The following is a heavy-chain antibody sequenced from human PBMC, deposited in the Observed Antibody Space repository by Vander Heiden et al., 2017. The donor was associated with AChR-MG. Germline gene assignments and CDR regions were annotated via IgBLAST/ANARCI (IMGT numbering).Heavy chain of an antibody. Sequence: QVQLQESGAGLVHPSGTLSLTCAVSGGSISRSNWWSWVRKPPGKGMEWIGEIYHSGSNNYKPSLKGRVTISVDKSKNQFSLELSSVTAAETAVYYCARVAVVAATPFDDWGQGTLVTVSS. CDR3: ARVAVVAATPFDD. V-gene: IGHV4-4*02. CDR1: GGSISRSNW. D-gene: IGHD2-15*01. J-gene: IGHJ4*02. CDR2: IYHSGSN.